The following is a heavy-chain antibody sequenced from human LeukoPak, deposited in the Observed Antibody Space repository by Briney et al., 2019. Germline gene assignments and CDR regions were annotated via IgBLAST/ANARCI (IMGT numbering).Heavy chain of an antibody. D-gene: IGHD3-10*01. CDR2: INPNSGGT. V-gene: IGHV1-2*02. J-gene: IGHJ6*03. Sequence: ASVKVSCKASVDTFTCYYMHWVRQAPGQGLEWMGWINPNSGGTNYAQKFQGRVTMTRDTSISTAYMELSRLRSDDTAVYYCARSAGYIWFGELSSYYYYMDVWGKGTTVTVSS. CDR3: ARSAGYIWFGELSSYYYYMDV. CDR1: VDTFTCYY.